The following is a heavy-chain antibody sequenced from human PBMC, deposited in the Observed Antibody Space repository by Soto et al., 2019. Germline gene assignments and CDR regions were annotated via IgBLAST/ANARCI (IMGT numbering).Heavy chain of an antibody. D-gene: IGHD6-13*01. Sequence: SETLSLTCAVYGGSFSGYYWTWIRQPPGTGLEWIGEINYSGSTNYNPSLKSRVTISVDTSKNQFSLKLSSVTAADTAVYYCARQGQQLVLSHPLFDYWGQGTLVTVSS. CDR3: ARQGQQLVLSHPLFDY. J-gene: IGHJ4*02. V-gene: IGHV4-34*01. CDR1: GGSFSGYY. CDR2: INYSGST.